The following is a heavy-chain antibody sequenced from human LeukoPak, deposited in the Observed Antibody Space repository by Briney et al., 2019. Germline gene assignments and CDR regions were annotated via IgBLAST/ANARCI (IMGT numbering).Heavy chain of an antibody. D-gene: IGHD6-13*01. J-gene: IGHJ4*02. CDR3: ARGSAADGRWGFDY. CDR1: GFTFSSYA. Sequence: PGRSLRLSCAASGFTFSSYAMHWVRQAPGKGLEWVAVISYDGSNKYYADSVKGRFTISRDNSKNTLYLQMNSLRAEDTAVYYCARGSAADGRWGFDYWGQGTLVTVSS. V-gene: IGHV3-30-3*01. CDR2: ISYDGSNK.